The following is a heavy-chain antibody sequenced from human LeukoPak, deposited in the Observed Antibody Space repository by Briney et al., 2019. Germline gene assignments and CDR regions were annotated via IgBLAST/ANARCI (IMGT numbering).Heavy chain of an antibody. CDR2: IYYSGST. J-gene: IGHJ5*02. CDR3: ARPSDDSGPS. D-gene: IGHD3-22*01. V-gene: IGHV4-39*01. Sequence: PSETLSLTCTVSGGSISSYYWSWIRQPPGKGLEWIGSIYYSGSTYYNPSLKSRVTISVDTSKNQFSLKLSSVTAADTAVYYCARPSDDSGPSWGQGTLVTVSS. CDR1: GGSISSYY.